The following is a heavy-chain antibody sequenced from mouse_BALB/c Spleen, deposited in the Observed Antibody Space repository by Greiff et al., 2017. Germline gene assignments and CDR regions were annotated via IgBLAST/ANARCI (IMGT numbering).Heavy chain of an antibody. CDR2: ISNGGGST. Sequence: EVQLVESGGGLVQPGGSLKLSCAASGFTFSSYTMSWVRQTPEKRLEWVAYISNGGGSTYYPDTVKGRFTISRDNAKNTLYLQMSSLKSEDTAMYYCARQYYGSSYGYFDVWGAGTTVTVSS. D-gene: IGHD1-1*01. CDR3: ARQYYGSSYGYFDV. V-gene: IGHV5-12-2*01. J-gene: IGHJ1*01. CDR1: GFTFSSYT.